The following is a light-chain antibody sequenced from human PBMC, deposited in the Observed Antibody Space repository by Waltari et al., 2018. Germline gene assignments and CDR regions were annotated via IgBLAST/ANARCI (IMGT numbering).Light chain of an antibody. Sequence: DIQMTQSPSSLSASVGDRVTITCRASQTISSHLAWYQQKPGKVTKLLIYAASSLESWVPSRFSGSGSGTEFTLTISSLQPEDFATYYCQQHNSHPRTFGQGTKVEIK. CDR2: AAS. J-gene: IGKJ1*01. CDR1: QTISSH. CDR3: QQHNSHPRT. V-gene: IGKV1-17*03.